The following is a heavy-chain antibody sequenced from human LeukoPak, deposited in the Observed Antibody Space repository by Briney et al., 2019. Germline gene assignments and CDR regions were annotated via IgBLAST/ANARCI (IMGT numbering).Heavy chain of an antibody. CDR1: GGTFSSYA. D-gene: IGHD2-15*01. J-gene: IGHJ5*02. CDR3: ARSHLSYCSGGSCHTSNWFDP. Sequence: ASVKVSCKASGGTFSSYAISWVRQAPGQGLEWMGGIIPIFGTANYAQKFQGRVTITTDESTSTAYMELSSLRSEDTAVYYCARSHLSYCSGGSCHTSNWFDPWGQGTLVTVSS. V-gene: IGHV1-69*05. CDR2: IIPIFGTA.